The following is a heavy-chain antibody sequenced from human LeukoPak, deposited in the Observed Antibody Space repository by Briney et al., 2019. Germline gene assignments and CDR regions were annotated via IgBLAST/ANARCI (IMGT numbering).Heavy chain of an antibody. D-gene: IGHD1-14*01. J-gene: IGHJ4*02. CDR3: AKPARTDYADY. Sequence: GGSLRLSCAASGFTFSNYAMNWVRQAPGKGLEWVSAITASGGSTYYADSVKGRFTISRDNSKNTLYLQMNSLRAEDTAVYYCAKPARTDYADYWGQGTLVTVSS. CDR1: GFTFSNYA. V-gene: IGHV3-23*01. CDR2: ITASGGST.